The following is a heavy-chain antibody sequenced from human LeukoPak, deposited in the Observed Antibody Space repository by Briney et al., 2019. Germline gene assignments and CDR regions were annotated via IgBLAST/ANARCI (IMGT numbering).Heavy chain of an antibody. CDR3: ARVASSRYYDFWSGYYMSY. V-gene: IGHV3-53*01. D-gene: IGHD3-3*01. CDR2: IYSGGST. CDR1: GFTVSSNY. J-gene: IGHJ4*02. Sequence: GGSLRLSCAASGFTVSSNYMSWVRQAPGKGLEWVSVIYSGGSTYYADSVKGRFTISRDNSKNTLYLQMNSLRAEDTAVYYCARVASSRYYDFWSGYYMSYWGQGTLVTVSS.